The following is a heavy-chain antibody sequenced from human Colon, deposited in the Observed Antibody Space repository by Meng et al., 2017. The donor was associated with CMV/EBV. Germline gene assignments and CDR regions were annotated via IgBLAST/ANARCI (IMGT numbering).Heavy chain of an antibody. Sequence: SLKISCTASGFKFDDYGMHWVRQVPGKGLEWVAGIGWNSNSIEYADSVKGRFTISRDNSKNTLYLQMNSLRAEDTAVYYCARGLEMATIPYFDYWGQGTLVTVSS. V-gene: IGHV3-9*01. CDR2: IGWNSNSI. CDR1: GFKFDDYG. J-gene: IGHJ4*02. CDR3: ARGLEMATIPYFDY. D-gene: IGHD5-24*01.